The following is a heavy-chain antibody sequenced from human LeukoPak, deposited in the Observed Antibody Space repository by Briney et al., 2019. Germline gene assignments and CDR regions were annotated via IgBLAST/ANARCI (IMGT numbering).Heavy chain of an antibody. CDR1: GFTLSDYY. Sequence: GGSLRLSCATSGFTLSDYYMNWVRQAPGKGLEWVGRTRNKANSYITDYAASVKGRFTISRDDSKKSLYLQMNSLRAEDTAVYYCARDPEGGSSWDYWGQGTLVTVSA. V-gene: IGHV3-72*01. CDR2: TRNKANSYIT. D-gene: IGHD6-13*01. J-gene: IGHJ4*02. CDR3: ARDPEGGSSWDY.